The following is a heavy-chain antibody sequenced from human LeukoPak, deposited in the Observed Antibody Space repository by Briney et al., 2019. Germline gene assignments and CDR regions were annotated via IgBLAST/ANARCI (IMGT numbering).Heavy chain of an antibody. V-gene: IGHV1-2*02. Sequence: ASVKVSCKASGYTFTGYYMHWVRQAPGQGLEWMGWINPNSGGTNYAQKFQGRVTMTRDTSISTAYMELSRLRSDDTAVYYCARDTIAVAGDLDYWGQGTLDTVSS. CDR3: ARDTIAVAGDLDY. J-gene: IGHJ4*02. D-gene: IGHD6-19*01. CDR1: GYTFTGYY. CDR2: INPNSGGT.